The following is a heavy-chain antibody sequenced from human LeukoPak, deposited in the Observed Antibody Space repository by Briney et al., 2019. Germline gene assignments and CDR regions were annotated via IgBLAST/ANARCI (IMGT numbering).Heavy chain of an antibody. D-gene: IGHD5-12*01. J-gene: IGHJ4*02. Sequence: GGSLRLSCKGSGYSFANYWIVWVRQMPGKGLELMGAIYPGDSDTRYSPSFQGQVTISADKSISTAYLQWSSLKASDTAMYYCARRVSGYDVCDYWGQGTLVTVSS. CDR1: GYSFANYW. CDR3: ARRVSGYDVCDY. V-gene: IGHV5-51*01. CDR2: IYPGDSDT.